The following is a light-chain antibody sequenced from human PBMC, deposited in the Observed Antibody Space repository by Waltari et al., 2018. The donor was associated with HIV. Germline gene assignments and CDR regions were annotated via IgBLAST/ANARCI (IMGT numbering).Light chain of an antibody. Sequence: LVLTQSPAILSLSPGERATLSCRASQSVGTSPAWSQQRPGQALRLLFDVTTKRATGIPVRFTTSGSGTDYVLTISSLEPEDSAIYYCQQRIDWPRYTFGQGTKLEI. V-gene: IGKV3-11*01. J-gene: IGKJ2*01. CDR3: QQRIDWPRYT. CDR2: VTT. CDR1: QSVGTS.